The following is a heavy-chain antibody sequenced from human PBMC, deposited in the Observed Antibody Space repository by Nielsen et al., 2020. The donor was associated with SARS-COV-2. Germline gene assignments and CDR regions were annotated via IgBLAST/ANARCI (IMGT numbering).Heavy chain of an antibody. V-gene: IGHV3-30-3*01. CDR3: AKDLSDELHAYSHGVGGYDY. Sequence: GESLKISCAASGFTFIKSAMHWVRQAPGQGLEWVATISHDGASRDYADSAKGRLTISRDNSKSTLYLQMSSLRPEDTAVYYCAKDLSDELHAYSHGVGGYDYWGQGSLVTVSS. J-gene: IGHJ4*02. D-gene: IGHD5-18*01. CDR1: GFTFIKSA. CDR2: ISHDGASR.